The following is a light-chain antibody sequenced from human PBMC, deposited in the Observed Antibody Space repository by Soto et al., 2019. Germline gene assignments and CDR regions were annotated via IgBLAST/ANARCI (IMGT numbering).Light chain of an antibody. CDR1: SSDVGAYDY. Sequence: QSALTQPASVSGSPGQSITISCTGTSSDVGAYDYVSWYQQHPGKAPKLMIYEVTNRPSGVSDRFSGSKSGNTASLTISGLQTEDEADYYCCSYTRSFTRVFGSGTKVTVL. J-gene: IGLJ1*01. CDR2: EVT. V-gene: IGLV2-14*01. CDR3: CSYTRSFTRV.